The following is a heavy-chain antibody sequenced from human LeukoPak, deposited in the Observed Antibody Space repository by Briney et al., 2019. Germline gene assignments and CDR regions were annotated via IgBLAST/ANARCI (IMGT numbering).Heavy chain of an antibody. J-gene: IGHJ4*02. Sequence: PSETLSLTCTVSGFSITSNYCTWIRQPAGKGLEWIGHIHSSGSINYNPSLKSRVTMSVDTSKNQFSLYLSSLTAADTAVYYCARGRDPYWGQGTLVTVSS. CDR1: GFSITSNY. V-gene: IGHV4-4*07. CDR3: ARGRDPY. D-gene: IGHD5-24*01. CDR2: IHSSGSI.